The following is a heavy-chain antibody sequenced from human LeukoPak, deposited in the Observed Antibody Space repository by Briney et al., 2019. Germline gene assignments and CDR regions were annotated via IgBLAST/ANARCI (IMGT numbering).Heavy chain of an antibody. CDR3: ARRGDIVATNNSDY. J-gene: IGHJ4*02. Sequence: SETLSLTCTVSYDSISSSSHYWGWLPRPPGKGLEWIGSIDSGRNIHSNPSLDGRDTISVDTSKNQFSLKLSSVTAADTAVYYCARRGDIVATNNSDYWGQGTLVTVSS. V-gene: IGHV4-39*01. D-gene: IGHD5-12*01. CDR2: IDSGRNI. CDR1: YDSISSSSHY.